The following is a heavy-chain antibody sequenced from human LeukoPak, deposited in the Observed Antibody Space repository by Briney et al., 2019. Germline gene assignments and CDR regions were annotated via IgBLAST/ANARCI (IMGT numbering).Heavy chain of an antibody. CDR1: GGSISSGSYY. Sequence: SETLSLTCTVSGGSISSGSYYWSWIRQPAGKGLEWIGRIYTSGSTNYNPSLKSRVTISVDTSKSQFSLKLSSVTAADTAVYYCARLTPPKMCFDIWGQGTMVTVSS. J-gene: IGHJ3*02. D-gene: IGHD3-16*01. V-gene: IGHV4-61*02. CDR3: ARLTPPKMCFDI. CDR2: IYTSGST.